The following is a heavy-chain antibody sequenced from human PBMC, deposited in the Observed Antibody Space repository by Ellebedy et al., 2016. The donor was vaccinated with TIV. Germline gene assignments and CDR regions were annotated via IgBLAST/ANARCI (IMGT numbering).Heavy chain of an antibody. D-gene: IGHD3-9*01. V-gene: IGHV1-8*01. J-gene: IGHJ6*01. CDR2: MNPKSENG. Sequence: AASVKVSCKASGYTFTNYDIMWVRQATGQGLEWMGSMNPKSENGGFAQTFQGRVTMTSDTSMSTAYMELSSLRPEDTAVYYCARSSDMDYNCYGMDVWGQGTTVIVSS. CDR1: GYTFTNYD. CDR3: ARSSDMDYNCYGMDV.